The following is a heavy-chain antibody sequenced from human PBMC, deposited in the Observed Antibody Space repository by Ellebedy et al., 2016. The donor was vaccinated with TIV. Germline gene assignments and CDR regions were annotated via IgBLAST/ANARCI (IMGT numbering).Heavy chain of an antibody. Sequence: PGGSLRLSCAASGFSFSTFGMNWVRQASGKGLEWVSAIDNSGSYVYYADSVKGRFTISRDNGKNSLYLHMNSLSAEDTAVYYCAKSTVINPEGDAYDIWGQGTKVTVSS. CDR1: GFSFSTFG. CDR2: IDNSGSYV. V-gene: IGHV3-21*06. J-gene: IGHJ3*02. D-gene: IGHD1-14*01. CDR3: AKSTVINPEGDAYDI.